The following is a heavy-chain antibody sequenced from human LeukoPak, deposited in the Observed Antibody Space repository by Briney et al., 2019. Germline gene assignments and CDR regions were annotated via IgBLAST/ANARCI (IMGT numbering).Heavy chain of an antibody. CDR1: GFTFSTYW. J-gene: IGHJ4*02. D-gene: IGHD3-22*01. CDR2: IKADGGEK. V-gene: IGHV3-7*01. CDR3: ARDEDSSGYYFSY. Sequence: GGSLRLSCAASGFTFSTYWMNWFRQTPGKGLEWVAKIKADGGEKDHVASVKGRFTISRDNAKNSLYLQMNSLRAEDTAVYYCARDEDSSGYYFSYWGQGTLVTVSS.